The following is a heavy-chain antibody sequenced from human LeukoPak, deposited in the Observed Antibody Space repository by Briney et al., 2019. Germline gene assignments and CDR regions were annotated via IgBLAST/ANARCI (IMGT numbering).Heavy chain of an antibody. CDR1: GFTFSSYE. CDR3: AKDLMRDRWFGES. Sequence: PGGSLRLSCAASGFTFSSYEMNWVRQAPGKGLEWVSYISSSGSTIYYADSVKGRFTISRGNAKNSLYLQMNSLRAEDTAVYYCAKDLMRDRWFGESWGQGTLVTVSS. V-gene: IGHV3-48*03. CDR2: ISSSGSTI. D-gene: IGHD3-10*01. J-gene: IGHJ5*02.